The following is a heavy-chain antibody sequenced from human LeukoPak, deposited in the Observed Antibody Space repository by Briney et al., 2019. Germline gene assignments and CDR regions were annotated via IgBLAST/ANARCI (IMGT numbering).Heavy chain of an antibody. D-gene: IGHD2-8*01. CDR2: INSNGRST. V-gene: IGHV3-74*01. Sequence: GGSLRLSCAPSGFSFSSYWMHWVRQAPGKGLVWVSRINSNGRSTSYADSVKGRFTISRDNAKNTLYLEMNNLRAEDTAVYYCTRDVWGDRDNYFDCWGQGTLVTVSS. CDR3: TRDVWGDRDNYFDC. J-gene: IGHJ4*02. CDR1: GFSFSSYW.